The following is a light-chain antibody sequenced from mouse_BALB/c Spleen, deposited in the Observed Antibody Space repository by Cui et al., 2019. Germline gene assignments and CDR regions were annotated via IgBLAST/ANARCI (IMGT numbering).Light chain of an antibody. V-gene: IGKV6-23*01. CDR2: CAS. J-gene: IGKJ5*01. CDR1: QDVGTA. Sequence: DIAMTQSHKFMSTSVGDRVSITCKASQDVGTAVARHQQKTGQAPKLLIYCASTRHTGVPDRFTGSGSGTDFTLTISNMQSEDLADYVCQQYNNYPPSLTFGAGTKLEL. CDR3: QQYNNYPPSLT.